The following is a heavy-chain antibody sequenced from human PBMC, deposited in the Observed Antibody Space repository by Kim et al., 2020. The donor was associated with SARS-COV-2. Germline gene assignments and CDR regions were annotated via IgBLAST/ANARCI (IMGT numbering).Heavy chain of an antibody. CDR3: ARGRFSPPSGAPGYSSYYYYYGMDV. Sequence: SVKVSCKASGGTFSSYAISWVRQAPGQGLEWMGGIIPIFGTANYAQKFQGRVTITADESTSTAYMELSSLRSEDTAVYYCARGRFSPPSGAPGYSSYYYYYGMDVWGQGTTVTVSS. D-gene: IGHD6-13*01. CDR2: IIPIFGTA. J-gene: IGHJ6*02. V-gene: IGHV1-69*13. CDR1: GGTFSSYA.